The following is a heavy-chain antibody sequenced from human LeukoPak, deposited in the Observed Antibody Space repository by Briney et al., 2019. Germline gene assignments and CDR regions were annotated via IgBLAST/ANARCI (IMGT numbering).Heavy chain of an antibody. CDR2: ISGSGGST. J-gene: IGHJ4*02. D-gene: IGHD1-26*01. CDR3: AKDSSSGTYFDY. CDR1: GFTFSTYD. Sequence: GGSLRLSCAVSGFTFSTYDMSWVRQAPGKGLEWVSAISGSGGSTYYADSVKGRFTISSDNSKNTLYLQLKSLRAEDTAVYYCAKDSSSGTYFDYWGQGTLVTVSS. V-gene: IGHV3-23*01.